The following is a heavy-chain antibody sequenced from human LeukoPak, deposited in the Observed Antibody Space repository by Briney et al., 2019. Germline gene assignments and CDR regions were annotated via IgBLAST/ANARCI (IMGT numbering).Heavy chain of an antibody. Sequence: GGSLRLSCAASGFSFGTHWMSWFRQAPGKGLEWVALIKQDGSDIHYVDSVKGRFTISRDNAKNSLSLQMNSLRADDTAVYYCAGDEGWTFDIWGQGTKVTVSS. CDR1: GFSFGTHW. J-gene: IGHJ3*02. D-gene: IGHD3/OR15-3a*01. CDR2: IKQDGSDI. CDR3: AGDEGWTFDI. V-gene: IGHV3-7*01.